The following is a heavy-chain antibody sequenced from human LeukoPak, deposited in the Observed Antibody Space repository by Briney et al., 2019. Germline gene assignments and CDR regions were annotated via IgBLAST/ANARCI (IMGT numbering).Heavy chain of an antibody. D-gene: IGHD3-10*01. CDR3: ARTYYYGSGSYFFDY. V-gene: IGHV4-59*08. CDR2: IYYSGST. CDR1: GGSISTYY. J-gene: IGHJ4*02. Sequence: SETLSLTCTVSGGSISTYYWSWIRQPPGKGLEGIGYIYYSGSTNYNPSLKSRVTISVDTSKNQFSLKLSSVTAADTAVYYCARTYYYGSGSYFFDYWGQGTLVTVSS.